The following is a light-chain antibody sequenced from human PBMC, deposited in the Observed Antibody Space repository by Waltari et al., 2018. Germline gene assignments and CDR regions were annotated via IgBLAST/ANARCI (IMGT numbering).Light chain of an antibody. V-gene: IGLV1-40*01. J-gene: IGLJ2*01. CDR1: NSNIGSYD. Sequence: QSVLTQPPSVSGAPGQRVTISCTGSNSNIGSYDVHWYQQLPGTAPKLLIYGKNNRPSGVPDRVSGAKSGTSASLAITGLQAEDEADYYCQSYDSSLSGVVFGGGTKLTVL. CDR3: QSYDSSLSGVV. CDR2: GKN.